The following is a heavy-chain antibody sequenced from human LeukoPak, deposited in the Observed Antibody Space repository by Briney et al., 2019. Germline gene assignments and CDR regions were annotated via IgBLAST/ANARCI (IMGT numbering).Heavy chain of an antibody. CDR1: GDSVSSNSAA. CDR2: TYYRSKWYN. V-gene: IGHV6-1*01. D-gene: IGHD3-10*01. CDR3: AKEGVELLWFGEVPGAFDY. Sequence: SQTLSLTCAISGDSVSSNSAAWNWIRQSPSRGLEWLGRTYYRSKWYNDYAVSVKSRITINPDTSKNQFSLQLNSVTPEDTAVYYCAKEGVELLWFGEVPGAFDYWGQGTLVTVSS. J-gene: IGHJ4*02.